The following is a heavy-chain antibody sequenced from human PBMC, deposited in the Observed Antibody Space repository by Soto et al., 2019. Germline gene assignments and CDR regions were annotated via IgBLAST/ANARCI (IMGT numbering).Heavy chain of an antibody. D-gene: IGHD3-16*01. V-gene: IGHV4-34*01. CDR3: ARNNQSKYRNWFGWFDP. J-gene: IGHJ5*02. CDR2: INHSGST. Sequence: SETLSLTCAVYGGSFSGYYWSWIRQPPGKGLEWIGEINHSGSTNYNPSLKSRVTISVDTSKNQFSLKLSSVTAADTAVYYCARNNQSKYRNWFGWFDPWGQGTLVTVS. CDR1: GGSFSGYY.